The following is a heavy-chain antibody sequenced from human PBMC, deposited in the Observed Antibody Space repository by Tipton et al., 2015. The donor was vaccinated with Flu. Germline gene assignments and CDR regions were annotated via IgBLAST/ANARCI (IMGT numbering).Heavy chain of an antibody. Sequence: TLSLTCAVYSGSFCGYFWSWIRQPPGKGLEWIGEINHSGSTNYNPSLKSRVTISVDTSKNQFSLKLSSVTAADTAVYYCARGDYGDYDHEADGFDIWGQGTSVAVSS. V-gene: IGHV4-34*01. J-gene: IGHJ3*02. CDR3: ARGDYGDYDHEADGFDI. CDR2: INHSGST. D-gene: IGHD4-17*01. CDR1: SGSFCGYF.